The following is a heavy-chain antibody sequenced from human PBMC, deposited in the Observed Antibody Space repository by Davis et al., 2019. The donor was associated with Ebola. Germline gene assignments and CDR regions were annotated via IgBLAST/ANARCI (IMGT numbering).Heavy chain of an antibody. J-gene: IGHJ6*02. Sequence: GESLKISCAASGFTFSSYGMHWVRQAPGKGLEWVAVIWYDGSNKYYADSVKGRFTISRDNSKNTLYLQMNSLRAEDTAVYYCARARCSGGSCYSPGRYGMDVWGQGTTVTVSS. CDR3: ARARCSGGSCYSPGRYGMDV. D-gene: IGHD2-15*01. V-gene: IGHV3-33*08. CDR1: GFTFSSYG. CDR2: IWYDGSNK.